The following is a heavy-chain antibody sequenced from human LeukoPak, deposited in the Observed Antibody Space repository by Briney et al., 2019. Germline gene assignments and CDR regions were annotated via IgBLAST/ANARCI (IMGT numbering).Heavy chain of an antibody. Sequence: PGGSLRLSCEPSGFPFSSYWMLWVRQAPGEGLVWVSRISGDGTIKTYADFVRGRFIVSRDNTKNILYLQMNSLKVEDTATYFCSRSQFDYWGQGVLVTVSS. J-gene: IGHJ4*02. V-gene: IGHV3-74*03. CDR1: GFPFSSYW. CDR3: SRSQFDY. CDR2: ISGDGTIK.